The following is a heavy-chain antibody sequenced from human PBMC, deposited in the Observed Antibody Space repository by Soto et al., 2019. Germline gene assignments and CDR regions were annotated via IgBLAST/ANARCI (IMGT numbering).Heavy chain of an antibody. V-gene: IGHV3-33*01. D-gene: IGHD1-1*01. CDR1: GFTFSNYG. CDR2: IWYDGSYK. CDR3: ARGNWTNGYFDH. Sequence: QVQLVESGGGVVQPGRSLRLSCAASGFTFSNYGMHWVRQAPGKGLEWVAVIWYDGSYKYDADSVKGRFIIFRDTSKNTLSLQMNSLRGEATAVYYCARGNWTNGYFDHWGQGTLVTVSS. J-gene: IGHJ4*02.